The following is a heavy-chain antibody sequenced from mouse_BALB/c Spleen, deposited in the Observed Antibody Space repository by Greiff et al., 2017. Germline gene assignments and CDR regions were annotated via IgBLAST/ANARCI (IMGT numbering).Heavy chain of an antibody. J-gene: IGHJ4*01. CDR2: ISNGGGST. CDR3: ASPTAMDC. D-gene: IGHD1-1*01. V-gene: IGHV5-12-2*01. CDR1: GFTFSSYT. Sequence: EVMLVESGGGLVQPGGSLKLSCAASGFTFSSYTMSWVRQTPEKRLEWVAYISNGGGSTYYPDTVKGRFTISRDNAKNTLYLQMSSLKSEDTAMYYCASPTAMDCWGQGTSVTVSS.